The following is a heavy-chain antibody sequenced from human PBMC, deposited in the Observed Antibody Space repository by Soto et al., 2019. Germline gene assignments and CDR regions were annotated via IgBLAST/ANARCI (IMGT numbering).Heavy chain of an antibody. CDR1: GFTFSNYG. V-gene: IGHV3-30*18. J-gene: IGHJ4*02. CDR3: AKDHLTTTVTTVGY. CDR2: ISYHGSDK. Sequence: QVQLVESGGGVVQPVRSLRLSCAASGFTFSNYGMHWVSQAPGKRLEWVAVISYHGSDKYYADSVKGRFTISRDNSKNTLYLQTDSLRAEDTAVYYCAKDHLTTTVTTVGYWGQGTLVTVSS. D-gene: IGHD4-17*01.